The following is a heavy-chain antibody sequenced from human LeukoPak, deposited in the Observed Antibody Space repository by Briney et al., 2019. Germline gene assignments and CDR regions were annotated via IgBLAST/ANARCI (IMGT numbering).Heavy chain of an antibody. J-gene: IGHJ4*02. CDR2: INPNSGGT. D-gene: IGHD3-22*01. V-gene: IGHV1-2*02. CDR3: ARVWYYYDSSGYYDY. CDR1: GSTFTGYY. Sequence: GASVKVSCKASGSTFTGYYMHWVRQAPGQGLEWMGWINPNSGGTNYAQKFQGRVTMTRDTSISTAYMELSRLRSDDTAVYYCARVWYYYDSSGYYDYWGQGTLVTVSS.